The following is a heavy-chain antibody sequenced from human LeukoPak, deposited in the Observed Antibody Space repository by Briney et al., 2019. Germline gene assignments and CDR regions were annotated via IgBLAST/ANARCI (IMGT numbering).Heavy chain of an antibody. D-gene: IGHD2-8*01. J-gene: IGHJ6*03. V-gene: IGHV3-9*01. CDR1: GFTFDDYA. CDR2: ISWNSGSM. Sequence: GGSLRLSCAASGFTFDDYAMHWVRQAPGKGLEWVSGISWNSGSMDYAYSVKGRFTISRDNAKNTLYLQVNSLRAEDTAVYYCARDPGCTNGICPVYYYYYMDVWGKGTTVTVSS. CDR3: ARDPGCTNGICPVYYYYYMDV.